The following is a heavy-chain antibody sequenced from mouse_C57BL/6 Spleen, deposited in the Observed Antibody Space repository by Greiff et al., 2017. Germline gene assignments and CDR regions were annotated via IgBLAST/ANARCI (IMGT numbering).Heavy chain of an antibody. CDR2: IGPGSGST. D-gene: IGHD1-1*01. Sequence: VKLVESGAELVKPGASVKISCKASGYTFTDYYINWVKQRPGQGLEWIGKIGPGSGSTYYNEKFKGKATLTADKSSSTAYMQLSSLTSEDSAVYFCARDGVITTVVASPFDVWGTGTTVTVSS. V-gene: IGHV1-77*01. CDR1: GYTFTDYY. J-gene: IGHJ1*03. CDR3: ARDGVITTVVASPFDV.